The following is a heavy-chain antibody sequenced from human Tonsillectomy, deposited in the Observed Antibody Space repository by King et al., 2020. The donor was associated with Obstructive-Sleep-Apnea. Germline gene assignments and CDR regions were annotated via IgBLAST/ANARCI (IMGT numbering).Heavy chain of an antibody. CDR2: INPNSGGT. CDR3: ARAGPSITMFGVVIGSLGVDY. D-gene: IGHD3-3*01. V-gene: IGHV1-2*04. J-gene: IGHJ4*02. Sequence: VQLVESGAEVKKPGASVKVSCKASGYTFTGYYMHWVRQAPGQGLEWMGWINPNSGGTNYAQKFQGWVTMTRDTSISTAYMELSRLRSDDTAVYYCARAGPSITMFGVVIGSLGVDYWGQGTLVTVSS. CDR1: GYTFTGYY.